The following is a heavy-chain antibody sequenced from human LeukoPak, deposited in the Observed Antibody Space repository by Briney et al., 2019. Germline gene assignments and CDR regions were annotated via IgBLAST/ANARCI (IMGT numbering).Heavy chain of an antibody. V-gene: IGHV1-2*02. Sequence: ASVKVSCKASGYTFTGYYMHWERQAPGQGLEWMGWINPNSGGTNYAQKFQGRVTMTRDTSISTAYMELSRLRSDDTAVYYCARGPRFSYGSGSPIGYWGQGTLVTVSS. J-gene: IGHJ4*02. CDR3: ARGPRFSYGSGSPIGY. D-gene: IGHD3-10*01. CDR2: INPNSGGT. CDR1: GYTFTGYY.